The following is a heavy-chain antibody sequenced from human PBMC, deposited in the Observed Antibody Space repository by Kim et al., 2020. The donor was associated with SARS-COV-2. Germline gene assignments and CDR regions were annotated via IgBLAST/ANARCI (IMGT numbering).Heavy chain of an antibody. V-gene: IGHV3-7*01. J-gene: IGHJ6*02. CDR3: AREGYGDYYYYGMDV. Sequence: DSVKGRFTISRDNAKNSLYLQMNSLRAEDTAVYYCAREGYGDYYYYGMDVWGQGTTVTVSS. D-gene: IGHD4-17*01.